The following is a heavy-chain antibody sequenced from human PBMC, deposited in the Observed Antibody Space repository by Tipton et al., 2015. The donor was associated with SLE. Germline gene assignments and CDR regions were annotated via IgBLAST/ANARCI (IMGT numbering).Heavy chain of an antibody. J-gene: IGHJ4*02. Sequence: GSLRLSCAASGFTFSSSRMNWVRQAPGKGLEWVSSISSSSNYIYYADSIKGRFTISRDNAKNSLYLQMNSLRAEDTAVYYCARDSSGWLFDYWGQGTLLTVSS. CDR1: GFTFSSSR. CDR2: ISSSSNYI. V-gene: IGHV3-21*01. CDR3: ARDSSGWLFDY. D-gene: IGHD6-19*01.